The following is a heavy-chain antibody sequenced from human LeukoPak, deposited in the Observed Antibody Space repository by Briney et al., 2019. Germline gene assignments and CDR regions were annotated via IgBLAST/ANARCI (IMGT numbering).Heavy chain of an antibody. V-gene: IGHV1-69*13. J-gene: IGHJ4*02. CDR3: ARRLRGDNYDILTGYYREYEY. D-gene: IGHD3-9*01. CDR1: GGTFSSYA. CDR2: IIPIFGTA. Sequence: SVKVSCKASGGTFSSYAISWVRQAPGQGLEWMGGIIPIFGTANYAQKFQGRVTITADESTSTAYMELSSLRSEDTAVYYCARRLRGDNYDILTGYYREYEYWGQGTLVTVSS.